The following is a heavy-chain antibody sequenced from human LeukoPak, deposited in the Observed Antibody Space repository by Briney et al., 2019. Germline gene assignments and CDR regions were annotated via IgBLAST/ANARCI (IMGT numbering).Heavy chain of an antibody. D-gene: IGHD3-3*01. CDR2: LWSDESNQ. V-gene: IGHV3-33*01. Sequence: GGSLRLSCAASGFTFSHYGMNWVRQAPGKGLEWVAVLWSDESNQYYADSVKGRFTISRDNPQNTLYLQMNSLRAEDRAVYYCARDRSGLRFFDYWGQGTLVAVSS. CDR3: ARDRSGLRFFDY. J-gene: IGHJ4*02. CDR1: GFTFSHYG.